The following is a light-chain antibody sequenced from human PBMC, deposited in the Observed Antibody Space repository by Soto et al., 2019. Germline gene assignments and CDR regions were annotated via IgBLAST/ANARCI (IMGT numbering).Light chain of an antibody. Sequence: QSALTQPPSASGSPGQSVTISRTGTSSDVGGYNYVSWYQQHPGKAPKLMIYEVSKRPSGVPDRFSGSKSGNTASLTVSGLQAEEEADYYCSSYAGSNNWVFGGGTKLTV. CDR3: SSYAGSNNWV. CDR2: EVS. V-gene: IGLV2-8*01. CDR1: SSDVGGYNY. J-gene: IGLJ3*02.